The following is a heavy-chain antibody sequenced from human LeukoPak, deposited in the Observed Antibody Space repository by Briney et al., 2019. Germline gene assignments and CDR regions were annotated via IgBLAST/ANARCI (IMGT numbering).Heavy chain of an antibody. CDR2: INPSGGST. V-gene: IGHV1-46*01. D-gene: IGHD5-24*01. CDR3: ARDREMATIRSRGYYYYYMDV. Sequence: ASVTVSCKASGYTFTSYYMHWVRQAPGQGLEWMGIINPSGGSTSYAQKFQGRVTMTRDTSTSTVYMELSSLRSEDTAVYYCARDREMATIRSRGYYYYYMDVWGKGTTVTASS. CDR1: GYTFTSYY. J-gene: IGHJ6*03.